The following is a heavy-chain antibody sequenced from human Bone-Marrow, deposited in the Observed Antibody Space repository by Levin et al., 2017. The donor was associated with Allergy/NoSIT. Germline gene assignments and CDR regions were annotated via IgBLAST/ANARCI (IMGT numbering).Heavy chain of an antibody. CDR3: TTDLVY. CDR2: IKSKIDGETT. D-gene: IGHD3-16*01. CDR1: GFNFNNAW. J-gene: IGHJ4*02. V-gene: IGHV3-15*01. Sequence: GGSLRLSCVVSGFNFNNAWMSWVRQAPGKGLEWVGRIKSKIDGETTDYAAPVKGRFTISREWSKNTLILQMSSLGTEDTAVYYCTTDLVYWGQGSLVTVSS.